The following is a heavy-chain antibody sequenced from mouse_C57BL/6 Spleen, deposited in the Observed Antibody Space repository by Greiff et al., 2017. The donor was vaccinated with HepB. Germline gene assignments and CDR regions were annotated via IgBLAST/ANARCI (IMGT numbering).Heavy chain of an antibody. CDR3: AGSIYYGSFYY. CDR1: GFSLTSYG. Sequence: VQLQQSGPGLVQPSQSLSITCTVSGFSLTSYGVHWVRQSPGKGLEWLGVIWSGGSTDYNAAFISRLSISKDNSKSQVFFKMNSLQAYDTAIYYCAGSIYYGSFYYWGQGTTLTVSS. CDR2: IWSGGST. V-gene: IGHV2-2*01. D-gene: IGHD1-1*01. J-gene: IGHJ2*01.